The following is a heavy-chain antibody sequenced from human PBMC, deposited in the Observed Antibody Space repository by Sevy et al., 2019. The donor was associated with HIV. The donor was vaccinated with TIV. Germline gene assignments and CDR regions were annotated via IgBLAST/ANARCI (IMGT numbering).Heavy chain of an antibody. CDR2: IRQDGNEI. D-gene: IGHD3-16*02. CDR3: ARRYFDV. Sequence: GGSLRLSCAASGFTFHTYWMQWVRQAPGKGLEWVANIRQDGNEIYYADSVMGRFTISGDNAMQSLYLEMNNLGVEDSGIYYCARRYFDVWGQGTLVTVSS. V-gene: IGHV3-7*01. J-gene: IGHJ4*02. CDR1: GFTFHTYW.